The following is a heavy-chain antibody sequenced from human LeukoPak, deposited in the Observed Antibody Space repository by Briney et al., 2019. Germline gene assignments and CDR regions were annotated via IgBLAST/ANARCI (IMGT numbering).Heavy chain of an antibody. CDR2: INTDGSDT. V-gene: IGHV3-74*01. CDR1: GLTFSNSW. Sequence: GGSLRLSCAASGLTFSNSWMNWVRQAPGKGLVWVSRINTDGSDTAYADSVKGRFTISRDNAKNTLYLQMNSLKNDDTAVYYCAKDRVWNSLDSWGQGTLVTVSS. CDR3: AKDRVWNSLDS. D-gene: IGHD1-7*01. J-gene: IGHJ4*02.